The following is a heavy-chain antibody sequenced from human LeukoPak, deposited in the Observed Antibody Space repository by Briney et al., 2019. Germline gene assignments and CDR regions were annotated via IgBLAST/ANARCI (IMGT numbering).Heavy chain of an antibody. V-gene: IGHV3-74*01. CDR2: INGDGSST. Sequence: GGSLRLSCAASGFTFRSYWMHWVRQAPGKGLVWVSRINGDGSSTSYADSVRGRFTISRDNAKNTLYLQMNSLRAEDTAVYYCAGGELLLDYWGQGTLVTVSS. J-gene: IGHJ4*02. CDR1: GFTFRSYW. CDR3: AGGELLLDY. D-gene: IGHD1-7*01.